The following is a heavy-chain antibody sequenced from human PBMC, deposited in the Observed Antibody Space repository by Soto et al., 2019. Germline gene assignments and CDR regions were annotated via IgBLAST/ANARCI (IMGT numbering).Heavy chain of an antibody. CDR1: GFTFSSYA. J-gene: IGHJ4*02. CDR2: ISGSGGST. Sequence: GGSLRLSCAASGFTFSSYAMSWVRQAPGKGLEWVSAISGSGGSTYYADSVKGRFTISRDNSKNTLYLQMNSLRAEDTAVYYCVKNRGSSSDTDFDYWGKGTLVPVSS. CDR3: VKNRGSSSDTDFDY. D-gene: IGHD1-26*01. V-gene: IGHV3-23*01.